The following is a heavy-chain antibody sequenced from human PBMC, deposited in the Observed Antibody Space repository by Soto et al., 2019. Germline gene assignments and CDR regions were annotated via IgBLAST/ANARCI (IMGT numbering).Heavy chain of an antibody. J-gene: IGHJ4*02. CDR1: GGSISSYY. V-gene: IGHV4-59*01. D-gene: IGHD6-25*01. Sequence: SETLSLTCTVSGGSISSYYWSWIRQPPGKGLEWIGYIYYSGSTNYNPSLKSRVTISVDTSKNQFSLKLSSLRASDTAVLYCGSGNYYFDYWGKGTLVTASP. CDR2: IYYSGST. CDR3: GSGNYYFDY.